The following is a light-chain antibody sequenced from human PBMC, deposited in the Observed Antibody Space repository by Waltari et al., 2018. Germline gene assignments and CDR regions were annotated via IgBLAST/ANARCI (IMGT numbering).Light chain of an antibody. CDR1: QSISDY. CDR2: TAS. CDR3: QQSYSSPWT. J-gene: IGKJ1*01. V-gene: IGKV1-39*01. Sequence: IQMTQSPPALSASVGDRVAITCRASQSISDYLHWYQQKPGKAPRVLIYTASSLQRGVPTRFSGSGSGTKFTLTISTLQPEDAATYYCQQSYSSPWTFGQGTKVEIK.